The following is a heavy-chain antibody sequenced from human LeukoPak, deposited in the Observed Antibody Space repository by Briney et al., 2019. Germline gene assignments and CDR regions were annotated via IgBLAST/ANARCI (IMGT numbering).Heavy chain of an antibody. V-gene: IGHV3-23*01. CDR2: LSGSGVNT. CDR3: ATEKGDSPDY. CDR1: GFTFSDYA. Sequence: PGGSLRLSCAASGFTFSDYAMAWVRQAPGKGLEWVSGLSGSGVNTFYAVSVKGRFTISRDNPKNTLYLQMNSLRAEDTAVYYCATEKGDSPDYWGQGTLVTVSS. D-gene: IGHD3-16*01. J-gene: IGHJ4*02.